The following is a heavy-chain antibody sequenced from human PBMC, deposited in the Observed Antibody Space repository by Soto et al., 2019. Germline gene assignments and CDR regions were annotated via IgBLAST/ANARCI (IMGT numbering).Heavy chain of an antibody. V-gene: IGHV3-21*06. D-gene: IGHD2-15*01. J-gene: IGHJ5*02. CDR3: AGYCSGGSCHSPERFDP. CDR2: ISSSSSYI. CDR1: GFTFSSYS. Sequence: GGSLRLSCAASGFTFSSYSMNWVRQAPGKGLEWVSSISSSSSYIYYADSVKGRFTISRDNAKNSLYLQMNSLRAEDTSVYYCAGYCSGGSCHSPERFDPWGQGTLVTVSS.